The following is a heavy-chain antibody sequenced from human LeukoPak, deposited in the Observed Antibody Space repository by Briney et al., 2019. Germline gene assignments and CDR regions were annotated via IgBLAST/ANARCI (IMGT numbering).Heavy chain of an antibody. CDR3: ARDPFQGSRPYYYYGMDV. J-gene: IGHJ6*02. Sequence: GASVKVSCKASGYTFTGYYMHWVRQAPGRGLEWMGWINPNSGGTNYAQKFQGRVTMTRDTSISTAYMELSRLRSDDTAVYYCARDPFQGSRPYYYYGMDVWGQGTTVTVSS. D-gene: IGHD6-6*01. CDR1: GYTFTGYY. V-gene: IGHV1-2*02. CDR2: INPNSGGT.